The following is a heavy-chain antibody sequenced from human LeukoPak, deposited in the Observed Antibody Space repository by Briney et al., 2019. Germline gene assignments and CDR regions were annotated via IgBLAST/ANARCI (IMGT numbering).Heavy chain of an antibody. CDR2: ISYDGINK. CDR3: AKDEGYSGYDSNWFDP. J-gene: IGHJ5*02. V-gene: IGHV3-30*19. D-gene: IGHD5-12*01. CDR1: GFTFSSYG. Sequence: GGSLRLSCAASGFTFSSYGMHWVRQAPGKGLEWAAVISYDGINKYYADSVKGRFTISRDNSKNTLYLQMNSLRAEDTAVYYCAKDEGYSGYDSNWFDPWGQGTRVAVSS.